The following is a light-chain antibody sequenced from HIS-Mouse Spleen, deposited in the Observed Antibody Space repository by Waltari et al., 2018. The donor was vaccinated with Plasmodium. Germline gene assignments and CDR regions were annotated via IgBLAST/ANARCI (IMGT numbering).Light chain of an antibody. J-gene: IGKJ3*01. V-gene: IGKV3-15*01. CDR3: QQYNNWSFT. Sequence: EIVLTQSPATLSLSPGERATLSCRASQSVSSNLAWYQQKTGQAPRLLIYGASTRATGIPARFSGSGFGTEFTLTISSLQSEDFAVYYCQQYNNWSFTFGPGTKVDIK. CDR1: QSVSSN. CDR2: GAS.